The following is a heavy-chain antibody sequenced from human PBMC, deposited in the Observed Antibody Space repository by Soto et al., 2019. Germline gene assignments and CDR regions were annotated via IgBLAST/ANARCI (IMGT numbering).Heavy chain of an antibody. D-gene: IGHD3-9*01. CDR3: ARDHDICDSPPRSQYYYYGMDV. CDR2: IYHTGST. V-gene: IGHV4-61*03. J-gene: IGHJ6*02. Sequence: QLQQSGPGLVKPSETLSLTCTVSGGSVSSSSYYWSWIRQPPGKGLEWFGYIYHTGSTKYNPSLKSRVTIAVDTSKNHFSLKLTSVTTADTAVYYCARDHDICDSPPRSQYYYYGMDVWGQGTTGTVSS. CDR1: GGSVSSSSYY.